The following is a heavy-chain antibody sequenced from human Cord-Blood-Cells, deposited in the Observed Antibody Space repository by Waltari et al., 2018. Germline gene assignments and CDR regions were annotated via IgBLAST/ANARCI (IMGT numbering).Heavy chain of an antibody. J-gene: IGHJ4*02. D-gene: IGHD3-10*01. Sequence: QLQLQESVPGLVTPSETLSLTCTVSGGSISSSSYYWGWLRQPPGEGLEWIGSIYYSGSTYYNPSLKSRVTISVDTSKNQFSLKLSSVTAADTAVYYCAGFYYYGSGSYFDYWGQGTLVTVSS. CDR2: IYYSGST. V-gene: IGHV4-39*01. CDR3: AGFYYYGSGSYFDY. CDR1: GGSISSSSYY.